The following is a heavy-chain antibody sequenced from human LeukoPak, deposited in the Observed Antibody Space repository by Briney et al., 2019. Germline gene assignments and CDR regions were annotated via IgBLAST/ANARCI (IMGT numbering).Heavy chain of an antibody. CDR2: INPSGGST. CDR3: AREPSYCGGDCYSYFQH. V-gene: IGHV1-46*01. Sequence: VASVKVSCKASGYTFTSYYMHWVRQAPGQGLEWMGIINPSGGSTSYAQRFQGRVTMTRDTSASTAYMELSSLRSEDTAVYYCAREPSYCGGDCYSYFQHWGQGTLVTVSS. D-gene: IGHD2-21*02. CDR1: GYTFTSYY. J-gene: IGHJ1*01.